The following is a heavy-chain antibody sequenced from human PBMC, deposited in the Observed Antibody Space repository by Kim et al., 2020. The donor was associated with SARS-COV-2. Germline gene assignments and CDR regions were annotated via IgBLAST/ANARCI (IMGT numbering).Heavy chain of an antibody. D-gene: IGHD4-17*01. CDR2: T. Sequence: TDYATPVKGRFTIAGDAKTNTLYLQMNSLKTEDTAVYYCTTDHPVTVLDYWGQGPLVTVS. V-gene: IGHV3-15*01. CDR3: TTDHPVTVLDY. J-gene: IGHJ4*02.